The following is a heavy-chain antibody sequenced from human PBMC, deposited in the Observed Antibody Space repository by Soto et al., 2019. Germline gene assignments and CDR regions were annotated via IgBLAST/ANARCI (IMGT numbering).Heavy chain of an antibody. CDR2: ISAYNGNT. D-gene: IGHD3-10*01. Sequence: ASVKVSCKASGYTFTSYGISWVRQAPGQGLEWMGWISAYNGNTNYAQKLQGRVTLTTDTSTSKAYMELRSLRSDDTAVYYCARDLHYGSGRQSSGYWGQGTLVTVSS. CDR1: GYTFTSYG. V-gene: IGHV1-18*01. CDR3: ARDLHYGSGRQSSGY. J-gene: IGHJ4*02.